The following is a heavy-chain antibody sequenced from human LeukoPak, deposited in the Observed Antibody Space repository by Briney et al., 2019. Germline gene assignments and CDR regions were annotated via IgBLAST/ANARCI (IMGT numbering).Heavy chain of an antibody. J-gene: IGHJ6*03. CDR2: ISYDGSNK. D-gene: IGHD2-21*01. Sequence: GGSLRLSCAASGFTFSSYGMHWVRQAPGKGLEWVAVISYDGSNKYYTDSVKGRFSISRDNSKNTLYLQMNSLRAEDTAVYYCSTISSYYYMDVWGKGTTVTISS. CDR3: STISSYYYMDV. V-gene: IGHV3-30*03. CDR1: GFTFSSYG.